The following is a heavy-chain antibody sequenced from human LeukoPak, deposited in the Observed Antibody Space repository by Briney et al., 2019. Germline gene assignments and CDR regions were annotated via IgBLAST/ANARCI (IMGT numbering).Heavy chain of an antibody. CDR1: GYTFTSYD. V-gene: IGHV1-8*01. D-gene: IGHD2-15*01. CDR3: ARGSLLYCRGGSCYGLGFDY. Sequence: ASVKVSCKASGYTFTSYDINWVRKATGQGLEWMGRMNPNSGNTGYAQKFQGRVTMTRNTSISTAYMEVSSLRSEDTAVYYCARGSLLYCRGGSCYGLGFDYWGQGTLVTVSS. J-gene: IGHJ4*02. CDR2: MNPNSGNT.